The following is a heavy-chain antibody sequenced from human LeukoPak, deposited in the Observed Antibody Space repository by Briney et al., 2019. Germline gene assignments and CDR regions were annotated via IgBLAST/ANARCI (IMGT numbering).Heavy chain of an antibody. V-gene: IGHV3-30*02. D-gene: IGHD5-12*01. CDR1: GFTFSIYG. CDR3: AKDSTGGYEANYSDS. CDR2: IRYDGNNK. Sequence: PGGSLRLSCAASGFTFSIYGMHWVRQAPGKGLEWVAFIRYDGNNKYYTDSVKGRFTISRDNSKNTLYLQMNSLRAEDTAVYYCAKDSTGGYEANYSDSWGQGTLVTVSS. J-gene: IGHJ4*02.